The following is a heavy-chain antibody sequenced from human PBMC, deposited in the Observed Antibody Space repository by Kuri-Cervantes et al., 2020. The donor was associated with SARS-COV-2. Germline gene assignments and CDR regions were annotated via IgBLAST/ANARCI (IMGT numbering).Heavy chain of an antibody. D-gene: IGHD3-10*01. Sequence: ASVKVSCKASGYTFTSYDINWVRQATGQGLEWMGWMNPNSGNTGYAQKFQGRVTMTRNTSISTAYMELSSLRSEDTAVYYCARDPRPPHYYGSGSDAFDIWGQGTMVTVSS. CDR2: MNPNSGNT. V-gene: IGHV1-8*02. CDR3: ARDPRPPHYYGSGSDAFDI. CDR1: GYTFTSYD. J-gene: IGHJ3*02.